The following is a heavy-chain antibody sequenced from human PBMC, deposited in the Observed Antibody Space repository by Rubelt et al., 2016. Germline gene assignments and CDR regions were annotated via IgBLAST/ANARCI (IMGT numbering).Heavy chain of an antibody. Sequence: VQLQESGPGLVKPSEALSLTRTISGGSIRTSYWSWVRQPPGKGLGWVGYIYYSGSPSHNPSLRSRVTISVTPTKNQFSPRLGSVTAADTAVYYCARQGNYEFWSGYPLFDYWGQGTLVTVSS. J-gene: IGHJ4*02. CDR3: ARQGNYEFWSGYPLFDY. CDR2: IYYSGSP. CDR1: GGSIRTSY. D-gene: IGHD3-3*01. V-gene: IGHV4-59*01.